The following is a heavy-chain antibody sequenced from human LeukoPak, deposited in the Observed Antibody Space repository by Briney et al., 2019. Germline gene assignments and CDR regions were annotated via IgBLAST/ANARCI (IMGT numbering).Heavy chain of an antibody. Sequence: PGGSLRLSCAASGFTFITYGIHWVRQAPGKGLEWVAVISYGDGRAKFYADPVKGRFTISRDNSKNTLYLQMNSLSAEDTAVYYCARKAVTGSGPAHFDYWGQGTLVTVSS. V-gene: IGHV3-30*03. D-gene: IGHD6-19*01. CDR2: ISYGDGRAK. CDR1: GFTFITYG. J-gene: IGHJ4*02. CDR3: ARKAVTGSGPAHFDY.